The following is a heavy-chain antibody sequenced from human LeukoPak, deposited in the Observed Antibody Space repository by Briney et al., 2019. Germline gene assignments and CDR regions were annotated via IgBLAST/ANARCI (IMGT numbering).Heavy chain of an antibody. CDR2: INPNSGGT. CDR1: GYTFTGYY. J-gene: IGHJ4*02. D-gene: IGHD3-22*01. CDR3: ARARITYYYDSSGYYSLFH. V-gene: IGHV1-2*06. Sequence: ASVKVSCKASGYTFTGYYMHWVRQAPGQALEWMGLINPNSGGTNYAQKFQGRVTMTRDTSISTAYMELSRLRSDDTAVYYCARARITYYYDSSGYYSLFHWGQGTLVTVSS.